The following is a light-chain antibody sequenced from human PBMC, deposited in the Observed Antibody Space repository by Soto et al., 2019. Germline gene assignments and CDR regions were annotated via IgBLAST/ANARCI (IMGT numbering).Light chain of an antibody. CDR1: SSKIGAGYD. J-gene: IGLJ3*02. V-gene: IGLV1-40*01. CDR2: GNS. CDR3: QSYDSSLSGWV. Sequence: QSVLTQPPSVSGAPGQRVTISCTGSSSKIGAGYDVHWYQQLPGTAPKLLIYGNSNRPSGLPDRFSGSKTGTSASLAITGLQAEDEADYYCQSYDSSLSGWVFGGGPTLTVL.